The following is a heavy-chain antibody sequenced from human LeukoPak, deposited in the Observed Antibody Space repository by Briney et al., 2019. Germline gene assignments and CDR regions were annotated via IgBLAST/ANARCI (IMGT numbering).Heavy chain of an antibody. V-gene: IGHV1-8*01. Sequence: ASVKVSCKASGYTFTSYDINWVRQATGQGLEWMGWMNPNSGNTGYAQKFQGRVTMTRNTSISTAYMELSSLRSEDTAVYYCARDSVNTMVRGVIPLFDYWGQGTLVTVSS. CDR2: MNPNSGNT. CDR3: ARDSVNTMVRGVIPLFDY. J-gene: IGHJ4*02. D-gene: IGHD3-10*01. CDR1: GYTFTSYD.